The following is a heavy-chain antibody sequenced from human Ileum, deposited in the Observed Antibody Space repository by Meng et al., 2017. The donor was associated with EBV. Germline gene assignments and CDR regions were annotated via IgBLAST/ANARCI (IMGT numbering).Heavy chain of an antibody. CDR3: ARAHPVVYFFDY. CDR2: IQHSGST. Sequence: QLHLEGSGSGLVKPYQTRAPTVAVSGGSISSGGHSWSWIRQPPGKGLEWIGDIQHSGSTYYNPSLKSRVTISVDRSRNQFSLKLSSVTAADTAVYYCARAHPVVYFFDYWGQGTLVTVSS. CDR1: GGSISSGGHS. D-gene: IGHD4-23*01. V-gene: IGHV4-30-2*01. J-gene: IGHJ4*02.